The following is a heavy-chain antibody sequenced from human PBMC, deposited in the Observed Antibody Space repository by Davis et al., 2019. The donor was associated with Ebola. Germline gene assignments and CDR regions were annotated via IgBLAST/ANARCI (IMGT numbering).Heavy chain of an antibody. V-gene: IGHV1-58*01. D-gene: IGHD1-26*01. CDR1: GFILCSTA. CDR2: IVVGSDFP. Sequence: SVKVSCKASGFILCSTAVQWVRQARGQRIEWIGWIVVGSDFPRYAQKCQERVTISRDTSQNTAYMQLTSLTVEDTGVYYCAAPEWDLQGVSGFDLWGQGTMVTVSS. CDR3: AAPEWDLQGVSGFDL. J-gene: IGHJ3*01.